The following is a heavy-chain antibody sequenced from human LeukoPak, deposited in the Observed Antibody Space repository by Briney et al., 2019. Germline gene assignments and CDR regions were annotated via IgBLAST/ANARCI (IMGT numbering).Heavy chain of an antibody. CDR1: GGSISSYY. CDR2: IYTSEST. Sequence: SETLSLTCTVSGGSISSYYWSWTRQPPGKGLEWIGFIYTSESTNYNPSLKSRVTISVDTSKNQFSLKLSSVAAADTAVYYCARGRYIELWGRGTLVTVSS. D-gene: IGHD3-10*01. CDR3: ARGRYIEL. J-gene: IGHJ2*01. V-gene: IGHV4-4*09.